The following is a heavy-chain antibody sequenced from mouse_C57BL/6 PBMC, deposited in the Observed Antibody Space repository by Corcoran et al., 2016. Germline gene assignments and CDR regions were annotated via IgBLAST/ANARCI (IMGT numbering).Heavy chain of an antibody. CDR3: ARSPGTWFAY. CDR2: ISYDGSN. Sequence: DVQLQESGPGLVKPSQSLSLTCSVTGYSITSGYYWNWIRQFPGNKLEWMGYISYDGSNNYNPSLKNRISITRDTSKNQFFLKLNSVTTEDTATYYGARSPGTWFAYWGQGTLVTVSA. V-gene: IGHV3-6*01. D-gene: IGHD4-1*01. J-gene: IGHJ3*01. CDR1: GYSITSGYY.